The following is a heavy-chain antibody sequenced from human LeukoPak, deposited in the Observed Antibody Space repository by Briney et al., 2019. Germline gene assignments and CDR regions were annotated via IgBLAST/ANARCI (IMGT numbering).Heavy chain of an antibody. J-gene: IGHJ4*02. CDR2: IKQDGSEK. D-gene: IGHD3-3*01. CDR1: GFTFSNFW. Sequence: GGSLRLSCAASGFTFSNFWMTWVRQAPGKGLEWVANIKQDGSEKYYVDSVKGRFTTSRDNAKNSLYLQMNSLRAEDTAVYYCARVTFGTAFDYWGQGTLVTVSS. V-gene: IGHV3-7*01. CDR3: ARVTFGTAFDY.